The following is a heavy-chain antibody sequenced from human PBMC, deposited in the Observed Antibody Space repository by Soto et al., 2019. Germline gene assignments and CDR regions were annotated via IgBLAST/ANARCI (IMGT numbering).Heavy chain of an antibody. CDR2: ISYDGSNE. V-gene: IGHV3-30*18. CDR1: GFTFSTYG. D-gene: IGHD6-19*01. J-gene: IGHJ5*02. CDR3: AKDQVSSGWYKWSWFDP. Sequence: QVQLVESGGGVVQPGRSLRLSCAASGFTFSTYGMHWVRQAPGKGLEWVARISYDGSNEEYADSVRGRFSISRDNSKNTLYLQMNSLRAEDTAVYYCAKDQVSSGWYKWSWFDPWGQGTLVTVSS.